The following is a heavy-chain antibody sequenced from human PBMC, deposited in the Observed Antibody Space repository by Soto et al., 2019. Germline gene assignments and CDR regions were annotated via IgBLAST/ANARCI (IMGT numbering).Heavy chain of an antibody. CDR3: ARDRRRNYYGSGSP. CDR1: GFTFSSYS. CDR2: ISSSSSTI. D-gene: IGHD3-10*01. J-gene: IGHJ5*02. Sequence: GGSLRLSCAASGFTFSSYSMNWVRQAPGKGLEWVSYISSSSSTIYYADSVKGRFTISRDNAKNSLYLQMNSLRAEDTAVYYCARDRRRNYYGSGSPWGQGTLVTVSS. V-gene: IGHV3-48*01.